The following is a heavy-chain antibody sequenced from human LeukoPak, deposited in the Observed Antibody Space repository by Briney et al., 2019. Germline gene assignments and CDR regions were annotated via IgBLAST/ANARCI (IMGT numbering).Heavy chain of an antibody. J-gene: IGHJ3*02. CDR1: GFTFSSDF. Sequence: GGSLRLSCVASGFTFSSDFMHWIRQAPGKGLMWVSQISGDETYTNYADSVKGRFTISRDNAKNTLYLQMNSLRAEDTAIYYCVREDNAFNIWGQGTLVTVSS. CDR2: ISGDETYT. V-gene: IGHV3-74*01. CDR3: VREDNAFNI.